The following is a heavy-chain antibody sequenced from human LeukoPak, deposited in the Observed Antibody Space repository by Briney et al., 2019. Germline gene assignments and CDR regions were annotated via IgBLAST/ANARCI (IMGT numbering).Heavy chain of an antibody. Sequence: GGSLRLSCAASGFTFSSYVMSWVRQAPVKGLECVSVVSGSGGTTFYADSVKGRFTISRDNSKNTLYLQMNSLRAEDTAVYYCAREWSLSYWGQGTLVTVSS. D-gene: IGHD2-15*01. CDR1: GFTFSSYV. CDR3: AREWSLSY. J-gene: IGHJ4*02. CDR2: VSGSGGTT. V-gene: IGHV3-23*01.